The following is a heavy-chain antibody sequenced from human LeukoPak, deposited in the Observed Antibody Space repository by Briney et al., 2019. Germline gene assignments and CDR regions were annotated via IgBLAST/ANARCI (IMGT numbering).Heavy chain of an antibody. Sequence: SVPALVKPTQTLTLTCTFSGFSLSTSGMRVSWIRQPPGKALEWLARIDWDDDKFYSTSLKTRLTISKDTSKNQVVLTMTNMDPVDTATYYCARTTSYCGGDCYVDWGQGTLVTVSS. CDR2: IDWDDDK. CDR1: GFSLSTSGMR. V-gene: IGHV2-70*04. J-gene: IGHJ4*02. D-gene: IGHD2-21*02. CDR3: ARTTSYCGGDCYVD.